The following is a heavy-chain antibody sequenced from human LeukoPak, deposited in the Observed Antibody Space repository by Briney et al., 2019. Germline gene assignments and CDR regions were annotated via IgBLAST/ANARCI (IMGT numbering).Heavy chain of an antibody. V-gene: IGHV1-69*06. CDR1: GGTFSSYA. J-gene: IGHJ3*02. Sequence: ASVKVSCKASGGTFSSYAISWVRQAPGQGLEWMGGIIPIFGTANYAQKFQGRVTITADKSTSTAYMELSSLRSEDTAVYYCAREQYSGGWYRNAFDIWGQGTMVTVSS. CDR3: AREQYSGGWYRNAFDI. CDR2: IIPIFGTA. D-gene: IGHD6-19*01.